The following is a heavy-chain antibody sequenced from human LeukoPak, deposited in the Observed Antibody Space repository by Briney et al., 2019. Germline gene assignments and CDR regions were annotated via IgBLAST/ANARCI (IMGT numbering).Heavy chain of an antibody. V-gene: IGHV4-34*01. CDR3: ARGDSSSWYWFDP. Sequence: SETLSLTCAVYGGSFSGYYWSWIRQPPGKGLEWIGEINHSGSTNYNPSLMSRVTISVDTSKNQFSLKLSSVTAADTAVYYCARGDSSSWYWFDPWGQGTLVTVSS. CDR1: GGSFSGYY. J-gene: IGHJ5*02. D-gene: IGHD6-13*01. CDR2: INHSGST.